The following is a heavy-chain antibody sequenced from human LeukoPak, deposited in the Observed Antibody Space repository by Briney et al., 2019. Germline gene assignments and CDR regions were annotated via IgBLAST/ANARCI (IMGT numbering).Heavy chain of an antibody. D-gene: IGHD2-21*02. V-gene: IGHV3-33*01. CDR2: IWYDGSNK. J-gene: IGHJ5*02. CDR1: GFTFTSDG. CDR3: AREKASGVVVVTAISP. Sequence: VRSLRPSCAPSGFTFTSDGMHSVRQAPGKPLRCVAVIWYDGSNKYYADSVKGRFTISRDNSKNTLYLKMNSLSAEDTAVYYCAREKASGVVVVTAISPWGQGTLVTVSS.